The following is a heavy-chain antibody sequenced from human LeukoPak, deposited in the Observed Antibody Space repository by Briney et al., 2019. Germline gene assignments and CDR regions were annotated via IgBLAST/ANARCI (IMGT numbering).Heavy chain of an antibody. J-gene: IGHJ4*02. CDR2: IYHSGST. D-gene: IGHD2-15*01. V-gene: IGHV4-39*01. CDR1: GGSIGSSSYH. CDR3: ASGQGYCIGGICYGY. Sequence: PSEPLSLTCTVSGGSIGSSSYHWGWIRQPPRKGLEWIGSIYHSGSTYYNPSLQSRVTISVDTSKNQFSLKLSSVTAADTAVYYCASGQGYCIGGICYGYWGQGTLVTVSS.